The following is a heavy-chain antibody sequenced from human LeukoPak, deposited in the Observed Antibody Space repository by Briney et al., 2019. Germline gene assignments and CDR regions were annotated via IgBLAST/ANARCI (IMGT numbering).Heavy chain of an antibody. J-gene: IGHJ5*02. CDR3: ARGQSFLGGIETDWFDP. CDR1: GAIRAYY. CDR2: IHNSGRT. Sequence: PSETLSLTCTFSGAIRAYYWSWIRQPPGKGLEWIGYIHNSGRTNNNPSLERRVTISIDMSKNQFSLELRSVTAADPAVYYRARGQSFLGGIETDWFDPWGQGIVVTVSS. V-gene: IGHV4-59*01. D-gene: IGHD2/OR15-2a*01.